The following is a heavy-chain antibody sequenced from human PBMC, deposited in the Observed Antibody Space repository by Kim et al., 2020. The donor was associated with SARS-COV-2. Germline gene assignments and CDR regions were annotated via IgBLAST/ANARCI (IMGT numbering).Heavy chain of an antibody. V-gene: IGHV3-43*01. J-gene: IGHJ6*02. D-gene: IGHD5-18*01. CDR3: ANDGYSYGYNYYGMDV. Sequence: SVKGRFTISRDNSKNSLYLQMNSLRTEDTALYYCANDGYSYGYNYYGMDVWGQGTTVTVSS.